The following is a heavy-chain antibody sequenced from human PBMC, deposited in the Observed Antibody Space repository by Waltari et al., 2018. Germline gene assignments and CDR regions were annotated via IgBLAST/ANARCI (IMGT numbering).Heavy chain of an antibody. D-gene: IGHD3-9*01. Sequence: QVQLQASGPGLVKPSETLSLTCSVPGAYFESSRHYWGWVRQPPGKGLEWIGSIYYSGSTYYNPSLKSRVNMSVDTANYQFSLKVTSVTAADTAIYYCARTAYDHLTGYPTLDHWGQGILVTVSS. J-gene: IGHJ4*02. CDR1: GAYFESSRHY. V-gene: IGHV4-39*07. CDR3: ARTAYDHLTGYPTLDH. CDR2: IYYSGST.